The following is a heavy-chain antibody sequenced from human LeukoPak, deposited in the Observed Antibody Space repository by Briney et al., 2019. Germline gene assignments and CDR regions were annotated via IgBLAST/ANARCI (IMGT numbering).Heavy chain of an antibody. CDR1: GFTFSSYG. J-gene: IGHJ1*01. CDR3: AKDSLPGYSSSWYKVTEYFQH. D-gene: IGHD6-13*01. Sequence: GGSLRPSCAASGFTFSSYGMHWVRQAPGKGLEWVAFIRYDGSNKYYADSVKGRFTISRDNSKNTLYLQMNSLRAEDTAVYYCAKDSLPGYSSSWYKVTEYFQHWGQGTLVTVSS. V-gene: IGHV3-30*02. CDR2: IRYDGSNK.